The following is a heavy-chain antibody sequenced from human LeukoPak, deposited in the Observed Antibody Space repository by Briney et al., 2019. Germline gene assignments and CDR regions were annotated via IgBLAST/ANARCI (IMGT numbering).Heavy chain of an antibody. CDR1: GGSISSYY. D-gene: IGHD3-3*01. CDR2: IYYSGST. CDR3: ARPVLRFLESGDAFDI. V-gene: IGHV4-59*08. J-gene: IGHJ3*02. Sequence: SETLSLTCTVSGGSISSYYWSWIRQPPGKGLEWIGYIYYSGSTNYNPSLKSRVTISVDTSKNQSSLKLSSVTAADTAVYYCARPVLRFLESGDAFDIWGQGTMVTVSS.